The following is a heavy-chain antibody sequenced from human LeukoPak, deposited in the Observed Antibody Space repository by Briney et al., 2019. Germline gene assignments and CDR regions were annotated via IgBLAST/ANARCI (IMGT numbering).Heavy chain of an antibody. D-gene: IGHD2-2*01. CDR1: GGSISRGY. CDR3: ARLTVPLRFDP. J-gene: IGHJ5*02. Sequence: SETLSLTCTVSGGSISRGYWSWIRQPPGKGLEWIGYIYYSGSTNYNPSLKSRVTISVDTSKNQFSLKLSSVTAADTAVYYCARLTVPLRFDPWGQGTLVTVSS. CDR2: IYYSGST. V-gene: IGHV4-59*01.